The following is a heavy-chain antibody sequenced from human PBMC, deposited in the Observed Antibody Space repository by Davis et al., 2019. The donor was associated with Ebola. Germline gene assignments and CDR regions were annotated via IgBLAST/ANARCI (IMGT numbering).Heavy chain of an antibody. CDR3: ARAPSLTGNWFDP. CDR2: IIPILGIA. J-gene: IGHJ5*02. Sequence: SVTVSCKASGGTFSSYAISWVRQAPGQGLEWMGGIIPILGIANYAQKFQGRVTITADESTSTAYMELNSLRSEDTAVYYCARAPSLTGNWFDPWGQGTLVTVSS. CDR1: GGTFSSYA. V-gene: IGHV1-69*10. D-gene: IGHD1-14*01.